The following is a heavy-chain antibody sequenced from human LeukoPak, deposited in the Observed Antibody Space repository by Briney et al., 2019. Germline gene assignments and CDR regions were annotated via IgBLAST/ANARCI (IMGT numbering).Heavy chain of an antibody. V-gene: IGHV1-8*01. D-gene: IGHD1-1*01. J-gene: IGHJ6*03. Sequence: ASVKVSCKASGYTFTSYDINWVRQATGQGLEWTGWMNPNSGNTGYAQKFQGRVTMTRNTSISTAYMELSSLRSEDTAVYYCARGLGGNVYYYYMDVWGKGTTVTVSS. CDR1: GYTFTSYD. CDR3: ARGLGGNVYYYYMDV. CDR2: MNPNSGNT.